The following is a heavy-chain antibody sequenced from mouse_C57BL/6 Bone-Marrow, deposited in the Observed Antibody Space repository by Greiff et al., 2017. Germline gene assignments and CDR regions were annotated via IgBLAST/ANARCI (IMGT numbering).Heavy chain of an antibody. Sequence: QVQLQQPGAELVRPGTSVKLSCKASGYTFTSYWMHWVKQRPGQGLEWIGVIDPSDSYTNYNQKFKGKATLTVDTSSSTAYMQLSSLTSEDSAVYYCARWGQRRLRDYYFDYWGQGTTLTVSS. V-gene: IGHV1-59*01. CDR3: ARWGQRRLRDYYFDY. D-gene: IGHD3-2*02. CDR1: GYTFTSYW. J-gene: IGHJ2*01. CDR2: IDPSDSYT.